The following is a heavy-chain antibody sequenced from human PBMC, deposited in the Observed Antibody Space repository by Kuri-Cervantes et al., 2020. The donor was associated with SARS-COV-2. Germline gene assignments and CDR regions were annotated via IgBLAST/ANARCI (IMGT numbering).Heavy chain of an antibody. Sequence: SVKVSCKASGGTFDSYTISWVRQTPGQGLEWMGGIITAFGTTNYAQKFQDRVTLIADKSTSTVFMELSRLSSEDTAVYYCAKELLWFGDLHGGYFDYWGQGTLVTVSS. V-gene: IGHV1-69*06. J-gene: IGHJ4*02. CDR1: GGTFDSYT. CDR2: IITAFGTT. CDR3: AKELLWFGDLHGGYFDY. D-gene: IGHD3-10*01.